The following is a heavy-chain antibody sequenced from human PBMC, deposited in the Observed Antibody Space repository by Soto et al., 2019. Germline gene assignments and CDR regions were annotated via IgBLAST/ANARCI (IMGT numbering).Heavy chain of an antibody. V-gene: IGHV3-23*01. CDR1: GLTFRNYP. CDR2: ISGSVGTT. J-gene: IGHJ3*02. Sequence: EVQLLESGGGLEQPGGSLRLSCIASGLTFRNYPMCWVRQVPGKGLEWVGGISGSVGTTYYEGSVKGRFNISRDNSKDRVFLQINRQRVEPTPVYYWVRISKSRPDVVNDVIDIWGEGTMVSVSS. D-gene: IGHD2-15*01. CDR3: VRISKSRPDVVNDVIDI.